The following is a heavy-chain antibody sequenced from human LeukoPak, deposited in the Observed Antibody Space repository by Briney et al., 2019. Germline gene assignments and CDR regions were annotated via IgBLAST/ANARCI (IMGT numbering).Heavy chain of an antibody. CDR2: IYYSGST. CDR3: ARSVGSGWYDYYYGMDV. J-gene: IGHJ6*02. D-gene: IGHD6-19*01. CDR1: GGSISSYY. V-gene: IGHV4-59*01. Sequence: SETLSLTCTVSGGSISSYYWSWIRQPPGKGLEWIGYIYYSGSTNYNPSLKSRVTISVDTSENQFSLKLSSVTAADTAVYYCARSVGSGWYDYYYGMDVWGQGTTVTVSS.